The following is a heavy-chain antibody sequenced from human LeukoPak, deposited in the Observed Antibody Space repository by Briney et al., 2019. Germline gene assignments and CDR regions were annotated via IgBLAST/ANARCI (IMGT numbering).Heavy chain of an antibody. D-gene: IGHD2-21*01. V-gene: IGHV3-23*01. J-gene: IGHJ4*02. CDR3: AKGGIYAFDY. CDR2: ISSTGAGT. CDR1: GFTFSSYA. Sequence: GGSLRLSCAASGFTFSSYAMSWVRQAPGKGLEWASAISSTGAGTYYADSVKGRFTISRDNSKNTLYLQMNGLRAEDTAVYYCAKGGIYAFDYWGQGTLVTVSS.